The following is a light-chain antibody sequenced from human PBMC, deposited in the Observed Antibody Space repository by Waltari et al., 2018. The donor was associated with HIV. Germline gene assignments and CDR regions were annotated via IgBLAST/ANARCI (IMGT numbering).Light chain of an antibody. Sequence: DIQLTQSPAILSASVVARVTIICRASAPISSDLAWFQQKAGKAPKRLIFAASTLQTGVPQRFSGSGSGTQFTLTVTSLQPEDFATYFCQQHNSFPITFGGGTKV. CDR2: AAS. V-gene: IGKV1-9*01. CDR3: QQHNSFPIT. J-gene: IGKJ4*01. CDR1: APISSD.